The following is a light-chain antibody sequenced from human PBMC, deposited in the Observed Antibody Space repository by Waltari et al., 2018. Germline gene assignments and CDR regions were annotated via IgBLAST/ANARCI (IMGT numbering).Light chain of an antibody. J-gene: IGKJ5*01. CDR2: LCS. Sequence: DIVMTQSPLSLPVTPGEPASISCRSSQSLLTSNGYNYLDWYLQKHGQSPQLLFYLCSNRASGVPDRFSGSGSGTDYTLKISRVEAEDVGVYYCMQALQTPTFGQGTRLEIK. CDR3: MQALQTPT. V-gene: IGKV2-28*01. CDR1: QSLLTSNGYNY.